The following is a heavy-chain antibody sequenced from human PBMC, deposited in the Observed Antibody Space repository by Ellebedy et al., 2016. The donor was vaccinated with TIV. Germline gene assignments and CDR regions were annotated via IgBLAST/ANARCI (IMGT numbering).Heavy chain of an antibody. J-gene: IGHJ4*02. Sequence: GESLKISXAASGFSLSNSFMSWIRQAPGKGLEWVSTLTADGRSTHFADSVKGRFTISRDNSKNTVYLQMNSLRSEDTAVYYCRPGHYSDAWGQGTLVTVSS. CDR2: LTADGRST. CDR3: RPGHYSDA. CDR1: GFSLSNSF. V-gene: IGHV3-23*01.